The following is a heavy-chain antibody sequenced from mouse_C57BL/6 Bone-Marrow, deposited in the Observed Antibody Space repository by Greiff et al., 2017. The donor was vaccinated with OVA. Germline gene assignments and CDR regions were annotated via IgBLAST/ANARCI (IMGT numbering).Heavy chain of an antibody. V-gene: IGHV1-75*01. Sequence: QVQLQQSGPELVKPGASVKISCKASGYTFTDYYINWVKQRPGQGLEWIGWIFPGSGSTYYNEKFKGKATLTVDKSSSTAYMLLSSLTSEDSAVYFCASPHYYGSSYGYFDVWGTGTTVTVSS. CDR3: ASPHYYGSSYGYFDV. CDR2: IFPGSGST. CDR1: GYTFTDYY. J-gene: IGHJ1*03. D-gene: IGHD1-1*01.